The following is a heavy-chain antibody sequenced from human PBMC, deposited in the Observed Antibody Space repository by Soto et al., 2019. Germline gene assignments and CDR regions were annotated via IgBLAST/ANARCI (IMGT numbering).Heavy chain of an antibody. CDR2: IYYSGST. Sequence: SETLSLTCTVSGGSIRSSSYYLGWIRQPPGKGLEWIGSIYYSGSTYYNPSLKSRVTISVDTSKNQFSLKLSSVTAADTAVYYCARQARITIFGVVDYYMDVWGKGTTVTVSS. J-gene: IGHJ6*03. CDR1: GGSIRSSSYY. V-gene: IGHV4-39*01. CDR3: ARQARITIFGVVDYYMDV. D-gene: IGHD3-3*01.